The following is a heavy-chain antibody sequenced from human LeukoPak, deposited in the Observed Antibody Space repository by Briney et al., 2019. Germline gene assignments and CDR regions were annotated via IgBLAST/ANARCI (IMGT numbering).Heavy chain of an antibody. CDR3: ARRGPPRTLLRGVKSGWFDP. Sequence: PETLSLTCVMYGGSSSGYYWSWIRQPPGKGLEWIGEINHSRSTNYNPSLKSRVTISVDTSKNQFSLKLSSVTAADTAVYYCARRGPPRTLLRGVKSGWFDPWGQGTLVTVSS. CDR1: GGSSSGYY. CDR2: INHSRST. J-gene: IGHJ5*02. D-gene: IGHD3-10*01. V-gene: IGHV4-34*01.